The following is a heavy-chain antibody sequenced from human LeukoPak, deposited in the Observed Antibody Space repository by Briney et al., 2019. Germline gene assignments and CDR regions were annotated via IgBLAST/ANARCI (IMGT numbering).Heavy chain of an antibody. Sequence: GASVKVSCKAFGYTFTNYDINWVRQAPGQGLEWMGGIIPIFGTANYAQKFQGRVTITADKSTSTAYMELSSLRSEDTAVYYCARENSSPHYMDVWGKGTTVTVSS. D-gene: IGHD6-13*01. CDR3: ARENSSPHYMDV. CDR2: IIPIFGTA. V-gene: IGHV1-69*06. J-gene: IGHJ6*03. CDR1: GYTFTNYD.